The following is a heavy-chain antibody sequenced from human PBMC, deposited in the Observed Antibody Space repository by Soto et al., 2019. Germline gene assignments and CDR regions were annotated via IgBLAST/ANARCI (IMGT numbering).Heavy chain of an antibody. CDR1: GGSISSSNW. CDR2: IYHSGST. J-gene: IGHJ3*02. CDR3: RGVRTEDFRGDAFDI. V-gene: IGHV4-4*02. Sequence: LSLTCAVSGGSISSSNWWSWVRQPPGKGLEWIGEIYHSGSTNYNPSLKSRVTISVDKSKNQFSLKLSSVTAADTAVYYCRGVRTEDFRGDAFDIWGQGTMVTVSS. D-gene: IGHD3-10*01.